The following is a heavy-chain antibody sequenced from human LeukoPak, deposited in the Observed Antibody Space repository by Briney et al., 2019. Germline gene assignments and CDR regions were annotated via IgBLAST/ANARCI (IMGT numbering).Heavy chain of an antibody. Sequence: PSETLSLTCTVSGGSISSYYWSWIRQPAGKGLEWIGRIYTSGSTNYNPSLKSRVTMSVDTSKNQFSLKLGSVTAADTAVYYCARCPSRSSSSGRPFDYWGQGTLVTVSS. CDR1: GGSISSYY. CDR3: ARCPSRSSSSGRPFDY. CDR2: IYTSGST. V-gene: IGHV4-4*07. D-gene: IGHD6-6*01. J-gene: IGHJ4*02.